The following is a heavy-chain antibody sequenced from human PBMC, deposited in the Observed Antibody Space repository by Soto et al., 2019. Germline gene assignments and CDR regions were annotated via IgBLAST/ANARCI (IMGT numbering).Heavy chain of an antibody. Sequence: SQTLSLTCDVYGESFSGNFWNWIRQPPGRGLGWIGDVNHNGRTNYNPSLKSRVTMSVDASKSQFSLKLSSVTAADTAVYFCARGPGYCSGGTCYSDFFDHWGQGILVTVSS. CDR1: GESFSGNF. V-gene: IGHV4-34*01. D-gene: IGHD2-15*01. CDR2: VNHNGRT. CDR3: ARGPGYCSGGTCYSDFFDH. J-gene: IGHJ5*02.